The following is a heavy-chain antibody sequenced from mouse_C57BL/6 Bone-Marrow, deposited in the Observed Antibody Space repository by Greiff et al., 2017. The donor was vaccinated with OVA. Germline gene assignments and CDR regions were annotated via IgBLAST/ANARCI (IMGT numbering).Heavy chain of an antibody. J-gene: IGHJ2*01. CDR2: INYDGSST. V-gene: IGHV5-16*01. Sequence: EVMLVESEGGLVQPGSSMKLSCTASGFTFSDYYMAWVRQVPEKGLEWVANINYDGSSTYYLDSLKSRFIISRDNAKNILYLQMSSLKSEDTATYYCARVPRYYYGSSPYYFDYWGQGTTLTVSS. CDR1: GFTFSDYY. D-gene: IGHD1-1*01. CDR3: ARVPRYYYGSSPYYFDY.